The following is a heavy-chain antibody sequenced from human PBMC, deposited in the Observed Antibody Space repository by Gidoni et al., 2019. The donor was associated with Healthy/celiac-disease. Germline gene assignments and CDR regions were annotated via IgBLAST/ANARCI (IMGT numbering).Heavy chain of an antibody. CDR1: GFTVSSNY. D-gene: IGHD6-13*01. CDR2: IYSGGST. V-gene: IGHV3-53*02. Sequence: EVQLVETGGGLIQPGGSLRLSCAASGFTVSSNYMSWVRQAPGKGREWVSGIYSGGSTYYADSVKGRFTISRDNSKNTLYLQMNSLRAEDTAVYYCARDSVSGEQLDPGWFDPWGQGTLVTVSS. CDR3: ARDSVSGEQLDPGWFDP. J-gene: IGHJ5*02.